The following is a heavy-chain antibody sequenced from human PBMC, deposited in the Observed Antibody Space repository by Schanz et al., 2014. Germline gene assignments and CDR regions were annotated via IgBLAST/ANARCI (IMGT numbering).Heavy chain of an antibody. V-gene: IGHV1-69*02. D-gene: IGHD2-2*01. J-gene: IGHJ4*02. CDR2: IIPVLNIA. CDR1: GGTFSSYT. Sequence: QLQLVQSGAEVKKPGSSVKVSCKLFGGTFSSYTISWMRQAPGQGLEWMGKIIPVLNIATYAQRFQGRVSITADTSTNTAYMELNSLTSEDTAGHYFTKGLSFYDYWGQGTLVTVSS. CDR3: TKGLSFYDY.